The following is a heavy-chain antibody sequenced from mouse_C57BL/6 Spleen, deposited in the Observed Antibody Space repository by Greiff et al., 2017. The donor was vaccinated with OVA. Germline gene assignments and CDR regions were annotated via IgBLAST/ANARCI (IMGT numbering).Heavy chain of an antibody. J-gene: IGHJ3*01. CDR1: GYAFSSYW. CDR2: IYPGDGDT. V-gene: IGHV1-80*01. D-gene: IGHD2-4*01. Sequence: QVQLKESGAELVKPGASVKISCKASGYAFSSYWMNWVKQRPGKGLEWIGQIYPGDGDTNYNGKFKGKATLTADKSSSTAYMQLSSLTSEDSAVYFCARSSYDYDGGAWFAYWGQGTLVTVSA. CDR3: ARSSYDYDGGAWFAY.